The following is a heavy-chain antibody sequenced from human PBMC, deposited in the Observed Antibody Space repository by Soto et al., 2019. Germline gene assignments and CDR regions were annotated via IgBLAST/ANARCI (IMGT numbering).Heavy chain of an antibody. CDR3: AKDREWFDP. V-gene: IGHV3-48*02. J-gene: IGHJ5*02. CDR2: ISSDSSII. Sequence: GGSLRLSCAASGFTFSSYSMNWDRQAPGKGLEWVSYISSDSSIIYYAYSVKGRFTISRDNAKNSLYLQMNSLRDEDTAVYYCAKDREWFDPWGQGILVTAPQ. CDR1: GFTFSSYS.